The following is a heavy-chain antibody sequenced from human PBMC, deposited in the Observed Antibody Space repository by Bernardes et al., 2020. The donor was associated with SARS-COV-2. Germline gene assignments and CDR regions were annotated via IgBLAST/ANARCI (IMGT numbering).Heavy chain of an antibody. CDR3: ARGGDMVREYNWFDP. CDR2: INPNSGGT. J-gene: IGHJ5*02. D-gene: IGHD3-10*01. V-gene: IGHV1-2*02. Sequence: ASVKVSCKASGYTFTGYYMHWVRQAPGQGLEWMGWINPNSGGTNYAQKFQGRVTMTRDTSISTAYMELSRLRSDDTAVYYCARGGDMVREYNWFDPWGQGTLVTVSS. CDR1: GYTFTGYY.